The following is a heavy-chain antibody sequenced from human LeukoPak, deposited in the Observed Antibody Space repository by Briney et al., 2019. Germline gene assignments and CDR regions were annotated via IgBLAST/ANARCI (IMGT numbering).Heavy chain of an antibody. CDR3: ATLWGYDSSGYYVGFGY. J-gene: IGHJ4*02. V-gene: IGHV1-46*01. CDR2: INPSGGST. Sequence: ASVKVSCKASGYTFTSYYMHWVRQAPGQGLEWMGIINPSGGSTSYAQKFQGRVTMTEDTSTDTAYMELSSLRSEDTAVYYCATLWGYDSSGYYVGFGYWGQGTLVTVSS. CDR1: GYTFTSYY. D-gene: IGHD3-22*01.